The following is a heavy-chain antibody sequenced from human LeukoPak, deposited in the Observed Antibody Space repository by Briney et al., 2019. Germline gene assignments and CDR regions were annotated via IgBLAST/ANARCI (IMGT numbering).Heavy chain of an antibody. CDR2: ISYDGSNK. Sequence: GGSLRLSCAASGFTFSSYAMHWVRQAPGKGLEWVAVISYDGSNKYYADSAKGRFTISRDNSKNTLYLQMNSLRAEDTAVYYCARDPIAAATDDAFDIWGQGTMVTVSS. CDR1: GFTFSSYA. CDR3: ARDPIAAATDDAFDI. J-gene: IGHJ3*02. V-gene: IGHV3-30-3*01. D-gene: IGHD6-13*01.